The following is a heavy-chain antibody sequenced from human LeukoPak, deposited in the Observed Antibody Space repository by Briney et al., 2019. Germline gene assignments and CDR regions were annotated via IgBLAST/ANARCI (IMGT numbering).Heavy chain of an antibody. V-gene: IGHV3-48*03. J-gene: IGHJ4*02. CDR3: ARDSSITMIRGVKDY. CDR1: GFTFSSYE. D-gene: IGHD3-10*01. Sequence: GGSLRLSCAASGFTFSSYEMNWVRQAPGKGLEGGSYISSSGRARYYADSVKGRFTISRDNAKNSLYLQMNSLKAEDTAVYYCARDSSITMIRGVKDYWGQGTLVTVSS. CDR2: ISSSGRAR.